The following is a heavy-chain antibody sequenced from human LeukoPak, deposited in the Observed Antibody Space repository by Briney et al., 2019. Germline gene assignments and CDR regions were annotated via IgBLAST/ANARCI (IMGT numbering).Heavy chain of an antibody. Sequence: GGSLRLSCVASGFTFSSYAMSWVRQAPGKGLEWVSTISDSGDNTYYADSVRGRFTISRDNSKNTLFLQMNSLRPGDTAAYYCARGPDYDILADYFDYWGQGTLVTVSS. V-gene: IGHV3-23*01. J-gene: IGHJ4*02. CDR1: GFTFSSYA. D-gene: IGHD3-9*01. CDR2: ISDSGDNT. CDR3: ARGPDYDILADYFDY.